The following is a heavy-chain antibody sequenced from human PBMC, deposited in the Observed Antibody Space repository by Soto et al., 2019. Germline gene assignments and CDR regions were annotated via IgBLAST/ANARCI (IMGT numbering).Heavy chain of an antibody. CDR1: GFPFSSYA. Sequence: EVQLVESGGGLVQPGGSLRLSCAASGFPFSSYAMNWVRLTPGKGLEWLSYISDSGSTIHYADSVKGRFTISRDNAKNSLYLQMNSLRDDDTAVYYCTRDGSWGQGTLVTVSS. J-gene: IGHJ5*02. CDR3: TRDGS. CDR2: ISDSGSTI. D-gene: IGHD5-12*01. V-gene: IGHV3-48*02.